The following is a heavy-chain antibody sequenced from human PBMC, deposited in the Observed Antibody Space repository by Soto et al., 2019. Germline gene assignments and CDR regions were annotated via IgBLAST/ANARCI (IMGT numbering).Heavy chain of an antibody. J-gene: IGHJ5*02. V-gene: IGHV1-69*04. D-gene: IGHD2-15*01. CDR2: IIPILGIA. CDR1: GGTFSSYT. Sequence: GASVKVSCKASGGTFSSYTISWVRQAPGQGLEWMGRIIPILGIANYAQKLQGRVTMTTDTSTSTAYMELRSLRSDDTAVYYCAREVVDGWFDPWGQGTLVTVSS. CDR3: AREVVDGWFDP.